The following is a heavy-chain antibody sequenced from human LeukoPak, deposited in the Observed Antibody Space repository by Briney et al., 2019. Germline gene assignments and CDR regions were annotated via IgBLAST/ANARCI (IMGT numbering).Heavy chain of an antibody. CDR2: ISGSGGST. D-gene: IGHD3-3*01. CDR1: GFTFSSYA. CDR3: AKDRRYYDFWSGYYFGDVFDY. V-gene: IGHV3-23*01. Sequence: GGSLRLPCPASGFTFSSYAMSWVRQAPGKGLEWVSAISGSGGSTYYADSVKGRFTISRDNSKNTLYLQMNSLRAEDTAVYYCAKDRRYYDFWSGYYFGDVFDYWGQGTLVTVSS. J-gene: IGHJ4*02.